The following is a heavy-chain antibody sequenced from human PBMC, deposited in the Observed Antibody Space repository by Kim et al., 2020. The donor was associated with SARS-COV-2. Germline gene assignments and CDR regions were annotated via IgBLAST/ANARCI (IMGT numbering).Heavy chain of an antibody. D-gene: IGHD3-10*01. Sequence: GGSLRLSCAASGFTFSSYAMSWVRQAPGKGLEWVSAISGSGGSTYYADSVKGRFTISRDNSKNTLYLQMNSLRAEDTAVYYCAKGRPDYYGSGSNYYYYYYMDVWGEGTTVTVSS. J-gene: IGHJ6*03. CDR1: GFTFSSYA. CDR2: ISGSGGST. V-gene: IGHV3-23*01. CDR3: AKGRPDYYGSGSNYYYYYYMDV.